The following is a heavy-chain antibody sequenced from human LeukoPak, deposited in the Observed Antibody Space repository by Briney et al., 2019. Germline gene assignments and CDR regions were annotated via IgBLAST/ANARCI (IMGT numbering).Heavy chain of an antibody. CDR2: ISSSSTYI. D-gene: IGHD1-7*01. CDR3: ARDELLDY. CDR1: GFTFSSYS. V-gene: IGHV3-21*01. J-gene: IGHJ4*02. Sequence: GGSLRLSCAASGFTFSSYSMNWVRQAPGKGLEWASSISSSSTYIYYADSVKGRFTISRDNAKNALYLQMNSLRAEDTAVYYCARDELLDYWGQGTLVTVSS.